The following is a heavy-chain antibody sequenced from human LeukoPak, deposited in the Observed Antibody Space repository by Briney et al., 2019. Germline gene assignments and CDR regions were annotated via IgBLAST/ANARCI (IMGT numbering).Heavy chain of an antibody. CDR3: AKDGSSWPFFES. Sequence: SQTLSLTCTVSGGSISSGDYYWSWIRQPPGKGLEWIGYIYYSGSTYYNPSLKSRVTISVDTSKKQFSLKVTSVTAADTAVYYCAKDGSSWPFFESWGQGTLVTVSS. V-gene: IGHV4-30-4*01. CDR1: GGSISSGDYY. D-gene: IGHD6-13*01. CDR2: IYYSGST. J-gene: IGHJ4*02.